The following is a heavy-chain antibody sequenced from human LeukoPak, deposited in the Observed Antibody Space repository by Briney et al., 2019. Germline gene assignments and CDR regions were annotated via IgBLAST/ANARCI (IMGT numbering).Heavy chain of an antibody. Sequence: GGSLRLSCAASGFTFSSYNMNWVRQAPGKGLEWVANIKHDGSAKYYVDSVKGRFSISRDSAQNSLYLQMNSLRAEDTAVYYCARGGGLDYWGQGTLVTVSS. V-gene: IGHV3-7*01. CDR2: IKHDGSAK. CDR1: GFTFSSYN. J-gene: IGHJ4*02. D-gene: IGHD3-16*01. CDR3: ARGGGLDY.